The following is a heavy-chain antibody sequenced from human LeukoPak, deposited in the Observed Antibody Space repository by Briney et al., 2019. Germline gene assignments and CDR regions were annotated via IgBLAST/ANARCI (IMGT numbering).Heavy chain of an antibody. CDR1: GFTFSSYE. V-gene: IGHV3-48*03. Sequence: PGGSLRLSCAASGFTFSSYEMNWVRQAPGKGLEWVSHISSSGSTIYYADSVKGRFTISRDNAKNSLYLQMNSLRAEDTAVYYCASPVSSGPEDYWGQGTLVTVSS. CDR2: ISSSGSTI. J-gene: IGHJ4*02. CDR3: ASPVSSGPEDY. D-gene: IGHD3-22*01.